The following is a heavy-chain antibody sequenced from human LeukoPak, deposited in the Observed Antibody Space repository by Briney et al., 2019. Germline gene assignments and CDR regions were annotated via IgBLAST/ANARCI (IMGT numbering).Heavy chain of an antibody. CDR1: GYTFTSYG. CDR3: ARDRAPRVEYLDAFDI. CDR2: ISAYNGNT. Sequence: ASVKVSCKASGYTFTSYGISWVRQAPGQGLEWMGWISAYNGNTSYAQKLQGRVTMTTDTSTSTAYMELRSLRSDDTAVYYCARDRAPRVEYLDAFDIWGQGTMVTVSS. V-gene: IGHV1-18*01. J-gene: IGHJ3*02. D-gene: IGHD2-2*01.